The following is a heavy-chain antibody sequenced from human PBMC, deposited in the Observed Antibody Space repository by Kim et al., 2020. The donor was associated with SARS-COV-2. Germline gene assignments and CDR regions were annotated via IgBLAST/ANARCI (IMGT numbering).Heavy chain of an antibody. CDR1: GGSISSSSYY. CDR3: ARHTYCSSTSCYIYYYYYGMDV. V-gene: IGHV4-39*01. CDR2: IYYSGST. Sequence: SETLSLTCTVSGGSISSSSYYWGWIRQPPGKGLEWIGSIYYSGSTYYNPSLKSRVTISVDTSKNQFSLKLSSVTAADTAVYYCARHTYCSSTSCYIYYYYYGMDVWGQGTTVTVSS. J-gene: IGHJ6*02. D-gene: IGHD2-2*02.